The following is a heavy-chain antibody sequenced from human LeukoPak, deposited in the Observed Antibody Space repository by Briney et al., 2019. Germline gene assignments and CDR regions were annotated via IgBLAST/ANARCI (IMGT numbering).Heavy chain of an antibody. Sequence: SETLSLTCTVSGGSISDDYCSWIRQPPGKGLEWIGYISDIGRTNYSPSLKSRITISRDTSKNQFSLRLTSVTAADTAVYYCARQLQLVEFDYWGQGTLVTVSS. CDR2: ISDIGRT. CDR3: ARQLQLVEFDY. V-gene: IGHV4-59*08. D-gene: IGHD6-13*01. J-gene: IGHJ4*02. CDR1: GGSISDDY.